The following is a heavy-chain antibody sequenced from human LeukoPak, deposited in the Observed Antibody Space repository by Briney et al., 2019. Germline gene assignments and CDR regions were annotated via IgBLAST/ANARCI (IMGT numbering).Heavy chain of an antibody. D-gene: IGHD5-12*01. J-gene: IGHJ4*02. CDR2: IIPIFGTA. CDR3: ARTRGYSGYDSLDY. Sequence: GSSVKVSCKASGGTFSSYAISWLRQAPGQGLEWMGGIIPIFGTANYAQKFQGRVTITADESTSTAYMGLSSLRSEDTAVYYCARTRGYSGYDSLDYWGQGTLVTVSS. V-gene: IGHV1-69*01. CDR1: GGTFSSYA.